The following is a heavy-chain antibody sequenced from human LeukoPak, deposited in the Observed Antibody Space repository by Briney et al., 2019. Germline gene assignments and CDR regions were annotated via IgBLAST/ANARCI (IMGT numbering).Heavy chain of an antibody. J-gene: IGHJ5*02. Sequence: GGSLRLSCAASGFTFSSYWMHWVRQAPGKGLVWVSRINSDGSSTSYADSVKGRFTTSRDNTKNTLYLQMNSLRAEDTAVYYCARPSGYCSGGSSPRWFDPWGQGTLVTVSS. V-gene: IGHV3-74*01. D-gene: IGHD2-15*01. CDR3: ARPSGYCSGGSSPRWFDP. CDR2: INSDGSST. CDR1: GFTFSSYW.